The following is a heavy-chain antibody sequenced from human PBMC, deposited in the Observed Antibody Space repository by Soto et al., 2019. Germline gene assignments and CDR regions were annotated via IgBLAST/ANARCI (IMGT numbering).Heavy chain of an antibody. CDR2: ISYDGSNK. Sequence: GGSLRLSCAASGFTFSSYGMHWVRQAPGKGLEWVAVISYDGSNKYYADSVKGRFTISRDNSKNTLYLQMNSLRAEDTAVYYCAKDREQLAVGSSYGMDFWGQGTTFT. V-gene: IGHV3-30*18. D-gene: IGHD6-6*01. CDR3: AKDREQLAVGSSYGMDF. CDR1: GFTFSSYG. J-gene: IGHJ6*02.